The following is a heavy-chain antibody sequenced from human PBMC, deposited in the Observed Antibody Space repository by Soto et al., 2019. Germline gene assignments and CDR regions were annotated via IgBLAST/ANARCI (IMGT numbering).Heavy chain of an antibody. CDR1: GFTFSDYG. V-gene: IGHV3-33*01. CDR2: IWFDGSNK. J-gene: IGHJ4*02. CDR3: ARDPSHGSGSYLDY. Sequence: GGSLRLSCAASGFTFSDYGMHWVRQAPGKGLEWVAVIWFDGSNKYYADSVKGRFTLSRDNSKNTLYLQMNGLRAEDTGVFYCARDPSHGSGSYLDYWGQGTLVTV. D-gene: IGHD3-10*01.